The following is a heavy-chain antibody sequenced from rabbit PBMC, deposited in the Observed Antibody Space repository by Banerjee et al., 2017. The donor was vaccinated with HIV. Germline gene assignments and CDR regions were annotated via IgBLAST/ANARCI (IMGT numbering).Heavy chain of an antibody. CDR2: INSSSGNT. CDR1: GFSFSNKYV. J-gene: IGHJ4*01. Sequence: QEQLEESGGDLVKPEGSLTLTCTASGFSFSNKYVMCWVRQAPGKGLEWIACINSSSGNTVYATWAKGRFTISKTSSTTVTLQMTSLTAADTATYFCARVVPDDYGDYVGYFNLWGPGTLVTVS. V-gene: IGHV1S45*01. D-gene: IGHD2-1*01. CDR3: ARVVPDDYGDYVGYFNL.